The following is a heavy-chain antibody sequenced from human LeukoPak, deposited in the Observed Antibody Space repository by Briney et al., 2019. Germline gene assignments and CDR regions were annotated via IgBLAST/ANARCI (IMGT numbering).Heavy chain of an antibody. CDR1: GFTFSGSA. CDR3: TSSSSDY. V-gene: IGHV3-73*01. J-gene: IGHJ4*02. D-gene: IGHD6-13*01. CDR2: IRSKANSYAT. Sequence: PGGSLKLSCAASGFTFSGSAMHWVRQASGKGLEWVGRIRSKANSYATAYAASVKGRYTIPRDDSKNTAYLQMNSLKTEDTAVYYCTSSSSDYWGQGTLVTVSS.